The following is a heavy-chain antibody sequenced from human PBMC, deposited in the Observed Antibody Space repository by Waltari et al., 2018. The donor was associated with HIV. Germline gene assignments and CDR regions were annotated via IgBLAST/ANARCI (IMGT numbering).Heavy chain of an antibody. CDR2: INPISGGT. D-gene: IGHD2-2*01. CDR1: GYMFTGHY. J-gene: IGHJ5*02. CDR3: ARESGYQLVRWLDP. Sequence: QVHLVQSGPEVKKPGASMKVSCKASGYMFTGHYMHWLRQAPGQGLEWMGWINPISGGTNYAQTLQGRVTMTRDASINTVYMELKSLRYDYTAMYYCARESGYQLVRWLDPWGQGTRVTVSS. V-gene: IGHV1-2*02.